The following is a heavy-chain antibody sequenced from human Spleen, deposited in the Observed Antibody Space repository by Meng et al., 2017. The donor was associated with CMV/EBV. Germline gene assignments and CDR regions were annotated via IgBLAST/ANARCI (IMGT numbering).Heavy chain of an antibody. D-gene: IGHD1-26*01. Sequence: VSCKASGYTFTSYYMHWVRQAPGQGLEWMGIINPSGGSTSYAQKFQGRVTMTRDTSTSTVYMELSSLRSEDTAVYYCAREEGATKFDYWAREPWSPSPQ. V-gene: IGHV1-46*01. CDR3: AREEGATKFDY. CDR1: GYTFTSYY. J-gene: IGHJ4*02. CDR2: INPSGGST.